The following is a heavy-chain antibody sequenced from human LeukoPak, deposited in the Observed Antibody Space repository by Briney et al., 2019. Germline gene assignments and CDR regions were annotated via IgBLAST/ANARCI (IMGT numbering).Heavy chain of an antibody. CDR1: GYTFTSYY. D-gene: IGHD2-21*02. CDR2: INPSGGST. Sequence: ASVKVSCKASGYTFTSYYMHWVRQAPGQGLEWMGIINPSGGSTSYAQKFQGRVTMTRDTSTSTVYMELSSLRSEDTAVYCCARDLVYCGGDCYSDYYYYGMDVWGQGTTVTVSS. V-gene: IGHV1-46*01. CDR3: ARDLVYCGGDCYSDYYYYGMDV. J-gene: IGHJ6*02.